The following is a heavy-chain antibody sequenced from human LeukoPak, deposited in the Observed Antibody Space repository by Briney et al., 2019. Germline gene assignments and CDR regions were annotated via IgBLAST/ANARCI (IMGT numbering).Heavy chain of an antibody. CDR3: TRDWIMTDF. CDR1: GFTFGDYS. CDR2: IRNKASGGTT. D-gene: IGHD2-2*03. J-gene: IGHJ4*02. Sequence: GGSLRLSCTASGFTFGDYSMTWFRQAPGKGLEWVSFIRNKASGGTTEHAASVRGRFTTSRDDSKSIAYLQMNSLKTEDTALYYCTRDWIMTDFWGQGTLVTVSS. V-gene: IGHV3-49*03.